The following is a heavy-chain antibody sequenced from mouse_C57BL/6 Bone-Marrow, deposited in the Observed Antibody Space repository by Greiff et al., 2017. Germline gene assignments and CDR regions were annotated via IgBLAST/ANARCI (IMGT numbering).Heavy chain of an antibody. J-gene: IGHJ4*01. V-gene: IGHV1-69*01. CDR1: GYTFTSYW. Sequence: QVQLQQPGAELVMPGASVKLSCKASGYTFTSYWMHWVKQRPGQGLEWIGEIDPSDSYTNYNQKFKGKSTLTVDKSSSTAYMQLSSLTSEDSAVYYCARESNYAMDYRRQGASVTVSS. CDR3: ARESNYAMDY. D-gene: IGHD5-1*01. CDR2: IDPSDSYT.